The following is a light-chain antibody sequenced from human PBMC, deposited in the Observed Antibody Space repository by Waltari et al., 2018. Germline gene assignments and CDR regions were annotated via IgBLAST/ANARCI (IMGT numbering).Light chain of an antibody. CDR1: QSVSSY. J-gene: IGKJ4*01. CDR3: QQRSNWPLLT. CDR2: DAS. V-gene: IGKV3-11*01. Sequence: EIVLTQSPATLSLSPGERATLSCRASQSVSSYLAWYQQKPGQAPRLLIYDASNRATGIPARCSGSGSGTDFTLTISSLEPEDFAVYYCQQRSNWPLLTFGGGTKVESK.